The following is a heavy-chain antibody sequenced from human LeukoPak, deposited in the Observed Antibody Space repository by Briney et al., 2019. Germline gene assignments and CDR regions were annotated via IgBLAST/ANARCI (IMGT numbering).Heavy chain of an antibody. V-gene: IGHV3-11*04. Sequence: GGSLRLSCAASGFTFSDYYMSWIRQAPGKGLEWVSYISSSGSTIYYADSVKGRFNISRDNAKNSLYLQMNSLRAEDTAVYYCVRSALAYGGYVDYWGQGTLVTVSS. J-gene: IGHJ4*02. D-gene: IGHD4/OR15-4a*01. CDR1: GFTFSDYY. CDR3: VRSALAYGGYVDY. CDR2: ISSSGSTI.